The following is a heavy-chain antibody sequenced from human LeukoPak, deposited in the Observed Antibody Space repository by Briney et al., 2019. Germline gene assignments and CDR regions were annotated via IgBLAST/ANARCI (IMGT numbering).Heavy chain of an antibody. Sequence: SETLSLTCAVYGGSFSGYYWSWIRQPPGKGLEWIGEINHSGSTNYNPSLKSRVTISVDTSKNQFSLKLSSVTAADTAVYYCARGWFGEFLYYYYYGMDVWGQGTTVTVSS. J-gene: IGHJ6*02. CDR2: INHSGST. V-gene: IGHV4-34*01. D-gene: IGHD3-10*01. CDR3: ARGWFGEFLYYYYYGMDV. CDR1: GGSFSGYY.